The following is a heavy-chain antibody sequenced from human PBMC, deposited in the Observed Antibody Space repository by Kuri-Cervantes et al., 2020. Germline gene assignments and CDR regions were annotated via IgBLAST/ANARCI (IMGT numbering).Heavy chain of an antibody. V-gene: IGHV3-23*01. CDR1: GFTFSSYA. CDR2: ISGSGGST. J-gene: IGHJ4*02. CDR3: AKELYSYGLAY. Sequence: ETLSLTCAASGFTFSSYAMSWVRQAPGKGLEWVSAISGSGGSTYYADSVKGRFTISRDNSKNSLYLQMNSLRTEDTALYYCAKELYSYGLAYWGQGTLVTVSS. D-gene: IGHD5-18*01.